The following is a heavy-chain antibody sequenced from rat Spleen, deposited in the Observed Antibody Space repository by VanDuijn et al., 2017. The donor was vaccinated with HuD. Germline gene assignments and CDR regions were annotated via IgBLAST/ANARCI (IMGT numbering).Heavy chain of an antibody. Sequence: EVQLVESGGGLVQPGRSMKLSCAASGFTFSSFPMAWVRQAPTKGLEWVATISTSGGSTYYRDSVKGRFTISRDNAKSTLYLQMNSLRSEDTATYYCTRGAPYYSSYIYPFDYWGQGVMVTVSS. V-gene: IGHV5-46*01. CDR2: ISTSGGST. CDR3: TRGAPYYSSYIYPFDY. D-gene: IGHD1-2*01. J-gene: IGHJ2*01. CDR1: GFTFSSFP.